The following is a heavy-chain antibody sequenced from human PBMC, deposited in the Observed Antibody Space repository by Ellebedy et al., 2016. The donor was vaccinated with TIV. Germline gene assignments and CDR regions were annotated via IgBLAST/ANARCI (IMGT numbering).Heavy chain of an antibody. CDR2: ISGSGGST. D-gene: IGHD3-9*01. CDR3: AKDAGNPGLRYFDWLLYY. Sequence: GGSLRLSCAASGFTFSSYAMSWVRQAPGKGLEWVSAISGSGGSTYYADSVKGRFTISRDNSKNTLYLQMNSLRAEDTAVYYCAKDAGNPGLRYFDWLLYYWGQGTLVTVSS. CDR1: GFTFSSYA. J-gene: IGHJ4*02. V-gene: IGHV3-23*01.